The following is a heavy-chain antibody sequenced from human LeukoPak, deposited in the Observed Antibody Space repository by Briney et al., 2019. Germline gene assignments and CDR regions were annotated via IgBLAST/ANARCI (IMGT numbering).Heavy chain of an antibody. Sequence: SQTLSLTCAISGDSVSSNTAAWNWITQSPSRGLEWLGRTYYRAKWYNDYAVSIKSRITINPDTSKNQFSLQLNSVTPEDTAVYYCARGDWGTFDIWGQGTMVTVSS. CDR2: TYYRAKWYN. CDR1: GDSVSSNTAA. D-gene: IGHD3-16*01. V-gene: IGHV6-1*01. CDR3: ARGDWGTFDI. J-gene: IGHJ3*02.